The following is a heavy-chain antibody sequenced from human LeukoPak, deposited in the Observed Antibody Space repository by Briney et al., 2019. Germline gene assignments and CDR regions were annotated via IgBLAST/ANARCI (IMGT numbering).Heavy chain of an antibody. CDR3: ARLVPNYYYYYMDV. CDR2: IYYTEST. Sequence: SETLSLTCTVSGDSINNYYWNWIRQPPGKGLEWIGYIYYTESTTYNPSLESRVTISVDTSKNQFSPRLSSVTAADTAMYYCARLVPNYYYYYMDVWGKGTTVTISS. CDR1: GDSINNYY. D-gene: IGHD6-13*01. V-gene: IGHV4-59*01. J-gene: IGHJ6*03.